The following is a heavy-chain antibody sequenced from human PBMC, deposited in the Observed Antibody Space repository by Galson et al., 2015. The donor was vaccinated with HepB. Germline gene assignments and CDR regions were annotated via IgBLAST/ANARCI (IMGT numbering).Heavy chain of an antibody. J-gene: IGHJ6*02. CDR1: GGSFSGYY. Sequence: ETLSLTCAVYGGSFSGYYWSWIRQPPGKGLEWIGEINHSGSTNYNPSLKSRVTISVDTSKNQFSLKLSSVTAADTAVYYCAREIVVVVAATPDYYYYGMDVWGQGTTVTVSS. D-gene: IGHD2-15*01. V-gene: IGHV4-34*01. CDR2: INHSGST. CDR3: AREIVVVVAATPDYYYYGMDV.